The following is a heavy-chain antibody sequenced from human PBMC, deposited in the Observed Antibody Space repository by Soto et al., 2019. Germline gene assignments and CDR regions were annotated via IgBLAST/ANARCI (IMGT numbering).Heavy chain of an antibody. V-gene: IGHV3-23*01. Sequence: GPLRLYSTAPELPFTKYRLTWVRQAPGKGLEWVSAISGSGGSTYYADSVKGRFTISRDNSKNTLYLQMNSLRAEDTAVYYCARDQPPGDVWGQGTTVTVSS. CDR2: ISGSGGST. CDR3: ARDQPPGDV. CDR1: ELPFTKYR. J-gene: IGHJ6*02.